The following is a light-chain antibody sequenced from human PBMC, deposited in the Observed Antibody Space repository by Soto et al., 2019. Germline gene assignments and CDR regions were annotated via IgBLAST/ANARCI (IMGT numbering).Light chain of an antibody. V-gene: IGKV3-20*01. CDR3: QHYSTTPLT. Sequence: EFVLTQSPGTLSLSPGERATLSCRASQSPSSSYFAWYQQKPGRAPRLSIYGVSSRATGIPDRFSGSGSGTDCTLTISRQEPEDFAVYFCQHYSTTPLTSGQGTKVEIK. J-gene: IGKJ1*01. CDR2: GVS. CDR1: QSPSSSY.